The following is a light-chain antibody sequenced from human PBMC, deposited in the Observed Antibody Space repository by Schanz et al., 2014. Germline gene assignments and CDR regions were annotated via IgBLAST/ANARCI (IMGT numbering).Light chain of an antibody. CDR2: AAS. J-gene: IGKJ4*01. CDR3: QQYYSFPPRT. CDR1: QSISSW. V-gene: IGKV1-5*01. Sequence: DIQMTQSPSTLSASVGDRVTITCRASQSISSWLAWYQQKPGKAPKLLIYAASSLQSGVPSRFSGSGSGTDFTLTISCLQSEDFATFYCQQYYSFPPRTFGGGTKVEIK.